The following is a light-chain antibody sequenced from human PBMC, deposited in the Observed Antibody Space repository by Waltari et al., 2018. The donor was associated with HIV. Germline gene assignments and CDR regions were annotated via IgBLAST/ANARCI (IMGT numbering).Light chain of an antibody. CDR3: QQYSTFPWT. CDR1: QSVLYKSHNRNY. Sequence: DIVMIQSPESLVVSLGERATINCKSSQSVLYKSHNRNYLAWYQQKAGQPPKLLFSWASARDSGVPDRFRGSGSGTDFTLTIRSLQAEDVAVYYCQQYSTFPWTFGQGTKVEIK. J-gene: IGKJ1*01. V-gene: IGKV4-1*01. CDR2: WAS.